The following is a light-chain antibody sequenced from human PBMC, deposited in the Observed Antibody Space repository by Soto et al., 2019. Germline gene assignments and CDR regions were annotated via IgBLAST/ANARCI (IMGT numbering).Light chain of an antibody. CDR2: GAS. CDR1: QSVSSN. CDR3: QQYNNWLIT. J-gene: IGKJ5*01. V-gene: IGKV3-15*01. Sequence: EIVMTQSAASLSVSPGERATLSYRASQSVSSNLAWYQQKPGQAPRLLIYGASTRATGIPARFSGSGSGTEFTLTITSLQSEDFAVYYCQQYNNWLITFGQGTRLEIK.